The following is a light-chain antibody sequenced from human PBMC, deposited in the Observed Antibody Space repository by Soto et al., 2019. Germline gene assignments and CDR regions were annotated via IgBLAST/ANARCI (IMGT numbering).Light chain of an antibody. CDR2: ASS. J-gene: IGKJ2*01. V-gene: IGKV1-39*01. CDR1: QSISSY. CDR3: QQSYSTLYT. Sequence: DIQMTQSPSSLSASVGDRVTITCRASQSISSYLNWYQQKPGKAPKLLIYASSSLQSGVPSRFSGSGSGKDLTLTISSLQPEDFATYYCQQSYSTLYTFGQGTKLEIK.